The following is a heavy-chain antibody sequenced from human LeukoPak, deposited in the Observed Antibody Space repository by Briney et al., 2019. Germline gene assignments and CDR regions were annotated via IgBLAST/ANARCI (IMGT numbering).Heavy chain of an antibody. J-gene: IGHJ4*02. D-gene: IGHD3-22*01. CDR1: GFTVNTYW. V-gene: IGHV3-74*01. CDR2: INVEGNYF. CDR3: ARDLTGPYDH. Sequence: GGSLRLSCAASGFTVNTYWMHWVRQAPGKGLDWVARINVEGNYFDYAESVKGRFTISRDSGKNSLYLQMNSLRAEDTAVYSCARDLTGPYDHWGQGTLVTVTS.